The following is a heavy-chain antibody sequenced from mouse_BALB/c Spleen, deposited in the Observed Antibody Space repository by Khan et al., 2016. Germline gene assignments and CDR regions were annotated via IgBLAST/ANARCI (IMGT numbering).Heavy chain of an antibody. J-gene: IGHJ2*01. CDR3: ARWDYDYDLDY. CDR1: GYTFTSYW. D-gene: IGHD2-4*01. Sequence: QVQLQQSGAELAKPGASVKMSCKASGYTFTSYWMHWVKQRPGQGLEWIGYINPSTGYTEYNQKFKDKATLTADKSSSTAYMQLSSLTSEDSAVYYCARWDYDYDLDYWCQRTTLTVSS. V-gene: IGHV1-7*01. CDR2: INPSTGYT.